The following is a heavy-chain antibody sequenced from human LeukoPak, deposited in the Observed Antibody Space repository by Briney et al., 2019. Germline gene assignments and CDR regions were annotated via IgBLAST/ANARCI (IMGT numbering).Heavy chain of an antibody. Sequence: SETLSLTCAVYGGSFSGYYWSWIRQPPGKGLEWIGEINHSGSTNYNPSIKSRVTISVDTSKNQFSMKLSSVTAADTAVYYCASARASTRYCSGVRCAFDYWGQGTLVTVSS. CDR3: ASARASTRYCSGVRCAFDY. CDR2: INHSGST. CDR1: GGSFSGYY. D-gene: IGHD2-15*01. V-gene: IGHV4-34*01. J-gene: IGHJ4*02.